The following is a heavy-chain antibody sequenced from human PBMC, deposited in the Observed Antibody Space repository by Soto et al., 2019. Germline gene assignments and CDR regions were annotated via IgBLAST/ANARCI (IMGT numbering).Heavy chain of an antibody. D-gene: IGHD6-13*01. J-gene: IGHJ5*02. CDR1: GFTFSTSW. Sequence: GGSLRLSCAASGFTFSTSWMSWVRQAPGKGLEWVANIKQDGSEKYYVDSVKGRFTISRDNAKNSLYLQMNSLRAEDTAVYYCARHPERIAQIGWFDPWGQGTLVTVSS. V-gene: IGHV3-7*01. CDR2: IKQDGSEK. CDR3: ARHPERIAQIGWFDP.